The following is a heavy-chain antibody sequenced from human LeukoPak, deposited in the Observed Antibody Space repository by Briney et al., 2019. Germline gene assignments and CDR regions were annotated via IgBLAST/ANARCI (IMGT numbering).Heavy chain of an antibody. CDR3: ARDRTYCSSPSCYSDY. V-gene: IGHV3-23*01. J-gene: IGHJ4*02. CDR2: ISGSGNST. D-gene: IGHD2-2*01. CDR1: GFTFSSYA. Sequence: GGSLRLSCAASGFTFSSYAMSWVRQAPGMGLEWVSAISGSGNSTYYADSVKGRFTISRDNAKNSLYLQMNSLRAEDTAVYYCARDRTYCSSPSCYSDYWGQGTLVTVSS.